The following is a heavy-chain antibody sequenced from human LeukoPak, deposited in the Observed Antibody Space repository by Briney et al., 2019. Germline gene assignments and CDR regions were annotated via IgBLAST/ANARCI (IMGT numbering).Heavy chain of an antibody. J-gene: IGHJ3*02. D-gene: IGHD2-21*01. CDR3: ARDVIVPSSPDAFDI. V-gene: IGHV4-31*11. CDR1: GDSVSSGGYY. Sequence: SETLSLTCAVSGDSVSSGGYYWTWIRQHPGKGLEWIGYISNSGTTSYNPSLKSRVSISLDTSNNEFSLRLRSVTAADTAVYYCARDVIVPSSPDAFDIWGQGTMVTASS. CDR2: ISNSGTT.